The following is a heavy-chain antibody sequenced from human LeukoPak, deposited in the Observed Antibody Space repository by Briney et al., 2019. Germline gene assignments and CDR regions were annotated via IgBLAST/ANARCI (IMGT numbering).Heavy chain of an antibody. Sequence: ASVKVSCKASGYTFTSYGISWVRQAPGQGLEWMGWISAYNGNTNYAQKLQGRVTMTTDTSTSTAYMELRSLRSDDTAVYYCARFSPASGELFGVPDYWGQGTLVPVSS. CDR1: GYTFTSYG. CDR2: ISAYNGNT. V-gene: IGHV1-18*01. J-gene: IGHJ4*02. CDR3: ARFSPASGELFGVPDY. D-gene: IGHD3-10*01.